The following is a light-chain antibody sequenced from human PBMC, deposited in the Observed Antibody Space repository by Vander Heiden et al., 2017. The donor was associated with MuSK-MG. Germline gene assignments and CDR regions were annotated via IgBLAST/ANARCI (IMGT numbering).Light chain of an antibody. CDR3: QQLNSYPLT. CDR1: QGISSY. Sequence: DIQLTQSPSFLSASVGDRVTITCRASQGISSYLAWYQQKPGKAPKLLIYAASTLQSGVPSRFSGSGYGTEFTLTISSLQPEDFATYYGQQLNSYPLTFGQGTRLEIK. V-gene: IGKV1-9*01. CDR2: AAS. J-gene: IGKJ5*01.